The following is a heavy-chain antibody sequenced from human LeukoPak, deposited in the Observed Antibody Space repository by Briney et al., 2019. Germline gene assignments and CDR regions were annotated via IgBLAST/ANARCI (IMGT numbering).Heavy chain of an antibody. CDR3: AKDAIGQYRTYYFDH. V-gene: IGHV3-23*01. CDR1: GFTISSYA. J-gene: IGHJ4*02. D-gene: IGHD1-1*01. CDR2: ISSSGGSS. Sequence: GGSLRLSCAASGFTISSYAMSWVRQAPGKGLEWVSAISSSGGSSYYADSVKGRFTISRDTFKNTLYLQMDGLRAEDTAVYYCAKDAIGQYRTYYFDHWGQGTLVPVSS.